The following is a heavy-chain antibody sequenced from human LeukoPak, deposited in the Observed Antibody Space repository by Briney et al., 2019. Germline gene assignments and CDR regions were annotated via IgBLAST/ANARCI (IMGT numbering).Heavy chain of an antibody. CDR3: ARHGYSFVSSYYFDS. CDR1: GGFSSPYF. CDR2: VSYGVTT. J-gene: IGHJ4*02. V-gene: IGHV4-59*08. D-gene: IGHD5-18*01. Sequence: SETLSPTCTVSGGFSSPYFWSWIRQPPGKALEWIGYVSYGVTTHYDPSLRSRVTMSVDTSKKQFSLKLTSVTAADTAVYYCARHGYSFVSSYYFDSWGQGILVTVSS.